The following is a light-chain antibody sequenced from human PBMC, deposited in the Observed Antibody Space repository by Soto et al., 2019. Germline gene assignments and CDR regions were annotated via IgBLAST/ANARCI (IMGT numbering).Light chain of an antibody. V-gene: IGLV1-44*01. CDR1: SSNIGSNH. J-gene: IGLJ1*01. CDR2: SSN. CDR3: AAWDDSLNGHV. Sequence: QSSRNQPPSASGTPGQRLTISCSGGSSNIGSNHVNWYQQLPGTAPKLLIYSSNQRPSGVPDRFSGSRSGTAASLAISGLQSEDETDYYCAAWDDSLNGHVFGTGTKVTVL.